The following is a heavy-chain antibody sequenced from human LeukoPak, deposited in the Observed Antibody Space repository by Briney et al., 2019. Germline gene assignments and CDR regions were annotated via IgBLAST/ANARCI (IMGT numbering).Heavy chain of an antibody. D-gene: IGHD2-2*01. V-gene: IGHV1-24*01. J-gene: IGHJ2*01. CDR3: ATSRTAYWYFAL. Sequence: ASVKVSCKVSGYSLTELSMHWVRQAPGKGLEWMGGFDPEAGRTIYAQKFQGRVTMTEDTPTDTVYMELSSLRSGDTAVYYCATSRTAYWYFALWGRGTLVTVSS. CDR1: GYSLTELS. CDR2: FDPEAGRT.